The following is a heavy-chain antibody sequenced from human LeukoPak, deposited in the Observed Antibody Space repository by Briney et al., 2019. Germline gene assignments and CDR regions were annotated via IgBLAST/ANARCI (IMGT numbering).Heavy chain of an antibody. V-gene: IGHV3-66*01. CDR1: GFTFSSYS. D-gene: IGHD4-17*01. J-gene: IGHJ4*02. CDR3: ARANGDFFDY. Sequence: GGSLRLSCAASGFTFSSYSMNWVRQAPGKGLEWVSVIYSGGSTHYADSVKGRFTISRDNSKNTLYLQMNSLRAEDTAVYYCARANGDFFDYWGQGTLVTVSS. CDR2: IYSGGST.